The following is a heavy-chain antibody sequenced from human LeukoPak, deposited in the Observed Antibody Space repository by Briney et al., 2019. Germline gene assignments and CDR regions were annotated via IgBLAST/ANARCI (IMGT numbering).Heavy chain of an antibody. V-gene: IGHV3-30*18. J-gene: IGHJ3*02. D-gene: IGHD1-26*01. Sequence: GGSPRLSCAASGFTFSSYGMHWVRQAPGKGLEWVAVISYDGSNKYYADSVKGRFTISRDNSKNTLYLQMNSLRAEDTAVYYCAKESEWELLTSYAFDIWGQGTMVTVSS. CDR2: ISYDGSNK. CDR1: GFTFSSYG. CDR3: AKESEWELLTSYAFDI.